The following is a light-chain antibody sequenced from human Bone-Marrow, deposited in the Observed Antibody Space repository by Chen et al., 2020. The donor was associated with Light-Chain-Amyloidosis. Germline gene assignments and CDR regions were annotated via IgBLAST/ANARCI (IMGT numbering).Light chain of an antibody. CDR3: SSYTITNTLV. Sequence: QSALTQPASVSGSPGQSITISCTGTSSDVGGDNHVSWYQQHPDKAPKLMIYEVTNRPSWVPDRFSGSNSDNPASLTISGFQTEDEDDYFCSSYTITNTLVFGSGTRVTVL. CDR2: EVT. J-gene: IGLJ1*01. CDR1: SSDVGGDNH. V-gene: IGLV2-14*01.